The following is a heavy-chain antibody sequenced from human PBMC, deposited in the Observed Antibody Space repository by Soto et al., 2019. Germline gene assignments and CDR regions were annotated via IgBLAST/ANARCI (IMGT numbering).Heavy chain of an antibody. Sequence: PGGSLRLSCAASGFTFSSYAMNWVRQAPGKGLEWVSVISGSGGSTYYADSVKGRFTISRGNSKNTVYLQMNSLRVDDTAVYYCAKGGSSWSYFDFWGQGMLVTVSS. CDR3: AKGGSSWSYFDF. D-gene: IGHD6-13*01. J-gene: IGHJ4*02. CDR1: GFTFSSYA. CDR2: ISGSGGST. V-gene: IGHV3-23*01.